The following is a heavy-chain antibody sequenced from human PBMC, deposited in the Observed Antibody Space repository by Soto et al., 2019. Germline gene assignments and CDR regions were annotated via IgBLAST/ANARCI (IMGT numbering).Heavy chain of an antibody. D-gene: IGHD3-22*01. CDR2: VSWNRGRI. Sequence: EVQLVESGGGWVQPGRSLRLSCSASGFTFDDYAMHWVRQAPGKGLAWVAGVSWNRGRIEYGDSVKGRFIISRDNAKNSLDLQMNSLTTEDTALYYCVKDKDNSGWAVAYGMDVWGQGTTVTVS. J-gene: IGHJ6*02. CDR3: VKDKDNSGWAVAYGMDV. V-gene: IGHV3-9*01. CDR1: GFTFDDYA.